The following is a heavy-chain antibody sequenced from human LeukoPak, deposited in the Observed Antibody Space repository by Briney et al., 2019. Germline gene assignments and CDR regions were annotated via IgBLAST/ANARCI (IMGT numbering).Heavy chain of an antibody. V-gene: IGHV3-23*01. Sequence: GGSLRLSCAASGFTFDDYTMHWVRHAPGKGLEWVSAISGSGVSTYYADSLNIRFTISRDNSRNTLYLQMNSLRAEDTAVYYCAKDSEFRYFQNWGQGTLVTVFS. CDR1: GFTFDDYT. CDR3: AKDSEFRYFQN. D-gene: IGHD3-10*01. CDR2: ISGSGVST. J-gene: IGHJ1*01.